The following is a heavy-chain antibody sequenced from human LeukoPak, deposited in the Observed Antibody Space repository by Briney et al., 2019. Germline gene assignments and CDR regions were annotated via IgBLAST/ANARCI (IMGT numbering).Heavy chain of an antibody. J-gene: IGHJ5*01. CDR2: ISSSISYI. Sequence: GGSLRLSCAASGFTFSSYNMNWVRQAPGKGLEWVSSISSSISYIYYADSMTARFTISRENAKNSLYLQMNSLRAEDTAVYYCASSYSSGWYSYNWFDSWGQGTLVTVSS. V-gene: IGHV3-21*01. D-gene: IGHD6-19*01. CDR3: ASSYSSGWYSYNWFDS. CDR1: GFTFSSYN.